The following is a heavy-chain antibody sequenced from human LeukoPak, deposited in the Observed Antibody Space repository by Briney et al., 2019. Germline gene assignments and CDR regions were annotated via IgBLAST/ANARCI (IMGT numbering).Heavy chain of an antibody. Sequence: PGGSLRLSCAASGFTFSKAWMNWVRQAPGKGLEWVGRIKRKNGGGTTDYAAPVKGRFTISRDDSKNTLYLQMNSLKTEDTAVFYCTTSQGRYSYGYYGMDVWGQGTTVTVSS. J-gene: IGHJ6*02. CDR3: TTSQGRYSYGYYGMDV. CDR2: IKRKNGGGTT. V-gene: IGHV3-15*01. CDR1: GFTFSKAW. D-gene: IGHD5-18*01.